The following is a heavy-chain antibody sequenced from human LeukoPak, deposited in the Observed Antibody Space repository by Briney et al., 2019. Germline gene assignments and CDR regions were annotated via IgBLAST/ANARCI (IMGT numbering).Heavy chain of an antibody. Sequence: KPSGNLSPNCTVSWDSLSSGNYYRGWVRPPPGEGLEWIGTIFFTGNTYYNPSLKNRVTISVDTSKNQFSLKLSSVTAADTAVYYCARRIPGFFFDYWGQGTLVTVSS. CDR1: WDSLSSGNYY. CDR2: IFFTGNT. CDR3: ARRIPGFFFDY. V-gene: IGHV4-39*01. J-gene: IGHJ4*02. D-gene: IGHD2-21*01.